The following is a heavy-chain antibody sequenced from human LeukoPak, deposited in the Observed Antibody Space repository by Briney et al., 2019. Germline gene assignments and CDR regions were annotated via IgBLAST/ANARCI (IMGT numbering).Heavy chain of an antibody. CDR3: ARPRGAAAGTFGFDP. Sequence: GGSLRLSCAAAGFTFTSYVMHWVRQAPGKGLQWVSLISYDGSNKYYADSVKGRFTISRDNSKNTLYLQMNSLRAEDTAVYYCARPRGAAAGTFGFDPWGQGTLVTVSS. J-gene: IGHJ5*02. D-gene: IGHD6-13*01. CDR2: ISYDGSNK. CDR1: GFTFTSYV. V-gene: IGHV3-30*03.